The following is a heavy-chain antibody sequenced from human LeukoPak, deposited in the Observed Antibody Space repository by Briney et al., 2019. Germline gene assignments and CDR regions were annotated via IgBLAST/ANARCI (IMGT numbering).Heavy chain of an antibody. Sequence: GASVKVSCKASGYTFTSYGISWVRQAPGQGLEWMGWISAYNGNTNYAQKLQGRVTITADESTSTAYMELSSLRSEDTAVYYCARDLYYDILTGYRGPYWFDPWGQGTLVTVSS. CDR2: ISAYNGNT. CDR1: GYTFTSYG. V-gene: IGHV1-18*01. CDR3: ARDLYYDILTGYRGPYWFDP. J-gene: IGHJ5*02. D-gene: IGHD3-9*01.